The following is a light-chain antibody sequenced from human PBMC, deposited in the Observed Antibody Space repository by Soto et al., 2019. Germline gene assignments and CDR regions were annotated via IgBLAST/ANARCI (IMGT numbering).Light chain of an antibody. Sequence: QSVLTQPASVSGSPGQSITISCTGTSSDVGNYDLVSWYQQHPGRAPKLMIYEDTKRPSGVSNRFSASKSGNTASLTVSGLQPEDEADYYCCSYAGSSTHYVFGTGTKVTVL. V-gene: IGLV2-23*01. CDR2: EDT. CDR3: CSYAGSSTHYV. CDR1: SSDVGNYDL. J-gene: IGLJ1*01.